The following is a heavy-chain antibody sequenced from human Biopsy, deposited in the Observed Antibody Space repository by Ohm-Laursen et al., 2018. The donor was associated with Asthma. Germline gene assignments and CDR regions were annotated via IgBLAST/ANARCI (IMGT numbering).Heavy chain of an antibody. CDR2: ISKDASTQ. D-gene: IGHD3-16*02. J-gene: IGHJ3*02. V-gene: IGHV3-30*01. CDR3: VRDVTDDAFDI. CDR1: GFSFSNFA. Sequence: SLRLSCTASGFSFSNFAIHWVRQAPGKGLEWVGVISKDASTQDYADSVKGRFTMARDNSKNTLDLQMNSLREEDTAVYYCVRDVTDDAFDIWGQGTVVSVSS.